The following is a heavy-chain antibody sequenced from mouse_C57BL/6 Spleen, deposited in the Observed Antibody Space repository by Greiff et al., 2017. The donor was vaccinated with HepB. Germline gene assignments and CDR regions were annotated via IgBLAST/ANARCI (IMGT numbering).Heavy chain of an antibody. CDR2: IDPEDGET. CDR3: ARRAAVVASWDYAMDY. D-gene: IGHD1-1*01. V-gene: IGHV14-2*01. J-gene: IGHJ4*01. CDR1: GFNIKDYY. Sequence: VHVKQSGAELVKPGASVKLSCTASGFNIKDYYMHWVKQRTEQGLEWIGRIDPEDGETKYAPKFQGKATITADTSSNTAYLQLSSLTSEDTAVYYCARRAAVVASWDYAMDYWGQGTSVTVSS.